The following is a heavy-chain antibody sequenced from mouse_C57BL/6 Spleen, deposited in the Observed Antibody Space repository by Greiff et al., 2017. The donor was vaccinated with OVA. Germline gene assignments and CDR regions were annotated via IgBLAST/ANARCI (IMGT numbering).Heavy chain of an antibody. D-gene: IGHD2-1*01. J-gene: IGHJ4*01. CDR1: GFTFSDYG. Sequence: EVKLVESGGGLVKPGGSLTLSCAASGFTFSDYGMHWVRQAPEKGLEWVAYISSGSSTIYYADTVKGRFTISRDNAKNTLFLQMTSLRSEDTAMYYCAKSYYGNYVNYAMDYWGQGTSVTVSS. CDR2: ISSGSSTI. CDR3: AKSYYGNYVNYAMDY. V-gene: IGHV5-17*01.